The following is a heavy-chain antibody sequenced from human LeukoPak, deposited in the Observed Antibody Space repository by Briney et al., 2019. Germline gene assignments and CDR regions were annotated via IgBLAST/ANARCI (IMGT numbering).Heavy chain of an antibody. D-gene: IGHD3-10*01. CDR3: AKVHGSGSYYNGYFDY. Sequence: GGSLRLSCAASGFTFSSYAMSWVRQAPGKGLEWVSAISGSGGSTYYADSVKGRFTISRDNSKNTLHLQMNSLRAEDTAVYYCAKVHGSGSYYNGYFDYWGQGTLVTVSS. CDR2: ISGSGGST. J-gene: IGHJ4*02. V-gene: IGHV3-23*01. CDR1: GFTFSSYA.